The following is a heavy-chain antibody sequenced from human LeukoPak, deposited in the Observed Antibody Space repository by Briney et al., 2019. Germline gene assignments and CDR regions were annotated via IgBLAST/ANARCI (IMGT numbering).Heavy chain of an antibody. J-gene: IGHJ4*02. V-gene: IGHV3-53*01. CDR3: AKDHYWSIDY. CDR1: GLTGSHNY. D-gene: IGHD3-3*01. Sequence: PGGSLRLSCAASGLTGSHNYVSWVRQAPGKGLEWVSAIHTSGDTRYADSVKGRFTISRDIAKNTLYLQMNSLRAEDTGVYYCAKDHYWSIDYWGRGTLVTVSS. CDR2: IHTSGDT.